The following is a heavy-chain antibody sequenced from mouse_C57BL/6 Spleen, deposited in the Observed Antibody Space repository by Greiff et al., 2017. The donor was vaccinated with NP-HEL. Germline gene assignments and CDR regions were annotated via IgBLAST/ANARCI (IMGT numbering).Heavy chain of an antibody. V-gene: IGHV5-4*01. D-gene: IGHD1-1*02. CDR2: ISDGGSYT. CDR1: GFTFSSYA. J-gene: IGHJ2*01. Sequence: EVQLQESGGGLVKPGGSLKLSCAASGFTFSSYAMSWVRQTPEKRLEWVATISDGGSYTYYPDNVKGRFTISRDNAKNNLYLQMSHLKSEDTAMYYCARGDYVIDYWGQGTTLTVSS. CDR3: ARGDYVIDY.